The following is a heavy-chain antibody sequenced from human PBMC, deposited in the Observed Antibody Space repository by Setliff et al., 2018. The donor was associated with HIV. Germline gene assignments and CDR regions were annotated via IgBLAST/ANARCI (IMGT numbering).Heavy chain of an antibody. CDR3: AKGGPGSSWLGGWFDP. V-gene: IGHV1-2*02. J-gene: IGHJ5*02. D-gene: IGHD6-13*01. CDR2: ISPYDAAR. Sequence: ASVKVSCKASGYTFTNNFIHWVRQAPGQGLEWMGWISPYDAARKISQKFRGRVSLTMDTSINTAYMELARLRSDDTAVYYCAKGGPGSSWLGGWFDPWGQGTLVTVSS. CDR1: GYTFTNNF.